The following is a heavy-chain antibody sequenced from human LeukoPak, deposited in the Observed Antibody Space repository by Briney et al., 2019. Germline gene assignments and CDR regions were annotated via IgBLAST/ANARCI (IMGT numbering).Heavy chain of an antibody. CDR2: INSDGSST. V-gene: IGHV3-74*01. Sequence: GGSLRLSCAASGFTFSSYWMHWVRQAPGKGLVWVSRINSDGSSTNYADSVKGRFTISRDNAKNTLYLQMNSLRAEDTAMYYCARGSDCSGGSCYSYWYFDLWGRGTLVTVSS. CDR3: ARGSDCSGGSCYSYWYFDL. J-gene: IGHJ2*01. CDR1: GFTFSSYW. D-gene: IGHD2-15*01.